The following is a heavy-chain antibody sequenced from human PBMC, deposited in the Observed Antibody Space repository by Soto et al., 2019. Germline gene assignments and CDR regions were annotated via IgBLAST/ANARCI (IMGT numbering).Heavy chain of an antibody. V-gene: IGHV4-61*08. Sequence: SDTLSLTCTVSGASFSSGDYYWIWIRQPPGKGRWGVAHIYSRRTDNYLPSHESRVTISIDTSKNPFYLKLTSVTAADTGVYYCARVPIDTYMIYWSDPWGQGTLVTVSS. J-gene: IGHJ5*02. CDR1: GASFSSGDYY. CDR2: IYSRRTD. D-gene: IGHD3-16*01. CDR3: ARVPIDTYMIYWSDP.